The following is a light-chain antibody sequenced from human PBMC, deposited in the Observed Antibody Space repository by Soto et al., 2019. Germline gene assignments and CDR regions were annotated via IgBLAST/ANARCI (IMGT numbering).Light chain of an antibody. CDR1: QSVTSNY. CDR3: QQRSNLPRT. V-gene: IGKV3D-20*02. J-gene: IGKJ1*01. CDR2: GAS. Sequence: IVLTISVGTLSLATGERATLSCGANQSVTSNYLAWYQQKPGQAPRLLIYGASRRATGIPDRFIGSGSGTDFTLTISSLEPEDFAVYYCQQRSNLPRTSGQGTKLDIK.